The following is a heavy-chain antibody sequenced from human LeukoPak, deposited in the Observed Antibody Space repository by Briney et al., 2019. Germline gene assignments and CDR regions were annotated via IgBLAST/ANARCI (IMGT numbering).Heavy chain of an antibody. CDR1: GASISATNW. V-gene: IGHV4-4*02. CDR3: ARESGRGTFDL. J-gene: IGHJ3*01. D-gene: IGHD3-10*01. Sequence: ASETLSLTCDVSGASISATNWWTWVHLPPGKGLEWIGEVSHSESTNYNPSLRGRVRLSVDRATNQFSLRLTSVTAADTAVYHCARESGRGTFDLWGQGTMVTVS. CDR2: VSHSEST.